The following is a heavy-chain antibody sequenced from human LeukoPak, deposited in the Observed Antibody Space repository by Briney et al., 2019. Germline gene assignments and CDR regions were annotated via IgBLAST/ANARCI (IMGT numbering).Heavy chain of an antibody. CDR1: GFTFSSYA. CDR2: ISGSGGST. D-gene: IGHD1-26*01. Sequence: GGSLRLSCAASGFTFSSYAMSWVRQAPGKGLEWVSAISGSGGSTYYADSVKGRFTISRDNSKNTLYLQMNSLRAEDTAVYYCAKKFYWLLVLALGGGFYLWGRGTLV. V-gene: IGHV3-23*01. CDR3: AKKFYWLLVLALGGGFYL. J-gene: IGHJ2*01.